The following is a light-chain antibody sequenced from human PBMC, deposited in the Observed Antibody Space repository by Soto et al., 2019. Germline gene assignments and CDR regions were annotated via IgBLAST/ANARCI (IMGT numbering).Light chain of an antibody. V-gene: IGKV3-15*01. CDR2: GAS. CDR3: QQYNNWPPYT. CDR1: QSVSSN. J-gene: IGKJ2*01. Sequence: EIVMTQSPATLSVSPGERATLSCRASQSVSSNLAWYQQKPGQAPRLLIYGASTRATGIPARFSGSGSGTEFTLTISSLQSEDVVVYYCQQYNNWPPYTFGQGTKVEIK.